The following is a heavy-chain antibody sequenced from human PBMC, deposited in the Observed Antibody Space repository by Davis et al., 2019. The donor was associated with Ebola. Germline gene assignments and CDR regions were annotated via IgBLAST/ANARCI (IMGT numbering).Heavy chain of an antibody. D-gene: IGHD4-11*01. CDR3: ARKDYIGDY. Sequence: HTGGSLRLSCAASGFTFTGDWMHWVRQAPGKGLVWVSRINSDGSSTSYADSVKGRFTISRDNAKNTLYLQMNSLRVEDTAVYYCARKDYIGDYWGQGTLVTVSS. CDR1: GFTFTGDW. V-gene: IGHV3-74*01. J-gene: IGHJ4*02. CDR2: INSDGSST.